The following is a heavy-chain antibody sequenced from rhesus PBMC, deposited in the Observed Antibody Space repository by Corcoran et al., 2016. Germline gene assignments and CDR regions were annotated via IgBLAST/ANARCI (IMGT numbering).Heavy chain of an antibody. Sequence: QLQLQESGPGLVKPSETLSVTCAVSGGSISSSYWSWIRQAPGKGLEWIGYIYGSGISTNYNPSLKSRVTLSIDTSKSQLSLKLSSVTTADTAVYYCARSWGQRVLVPDYWGQGVLVTVSS. CDR3: ARSWGQRVLVPDY. CDR2: IYGSGIST. D-gene: IGHD2-2*01. J-gene: IGHJ4*01. CDR1: GGSISSSY. V-gene: IGHV4-169*01.